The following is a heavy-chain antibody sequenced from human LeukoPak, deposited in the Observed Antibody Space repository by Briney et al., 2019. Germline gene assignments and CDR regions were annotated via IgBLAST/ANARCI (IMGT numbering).Heavy chain of an antibody. J-gene: IGHJ3*02. D-gene: IGHD6-13*01. V-gene: IGHV1-46*01. CDR3: ARRPSSWPRIDAFDI. Sequence: ASVKVSCKASGYTFTSYYMHWVRQAPGQGLEWMGIINPSGGSTSYAQKFQGRVTMTRDMSTSTVYMELSSLRSEDTAVYYCARRPSSWPRIDAFDIWGQGTMVTVSS. CDR2: INPSGGST. CDR1: GYTFTSYY.